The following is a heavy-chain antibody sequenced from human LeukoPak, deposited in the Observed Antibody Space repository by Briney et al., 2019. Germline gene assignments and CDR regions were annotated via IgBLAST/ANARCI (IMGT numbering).Heavy chain of an antibody. D-gene: IGHD1-7*01. Sequence: PGGSLRLSCAASGFTFRNYWMNWVRQAPGKGLEWVANIKPDGSEKRYVDSVKGRFTISRDNAKNSLYLQMNSLRAEDTAVYYCARVVGTDEGAVYWGQGTLVTVSS. J-gene: IGHJ4*02. CDR1: GFTFRNYW. CDR3: ARVVGTDEGAVY. CDR2: IKPDGSEK. V-gene: IGHV3-7*04.